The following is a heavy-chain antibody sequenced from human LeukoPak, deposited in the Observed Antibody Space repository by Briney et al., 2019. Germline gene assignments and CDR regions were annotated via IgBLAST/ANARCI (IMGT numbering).Heavy chain of an antibody. CDR2: INHSGST. CDR3: ARGGYHDSSGYPNPLDY. D-gene: IGHD3-22*01. V-gene: IGHV4-34*01. J-gene: IGHJ4*02. Sequence: SETLSLTCAVYGGSFSGNYWNWIRQPPGKGLEWIGEINHSGSTSYNPSLKSRVTISGDTSKNQFSLKLSSVTAADTAVYYCARGGYHDSSGYPNPLDYWGQGTLVTVSS. CDR1: GGSFSGNY.